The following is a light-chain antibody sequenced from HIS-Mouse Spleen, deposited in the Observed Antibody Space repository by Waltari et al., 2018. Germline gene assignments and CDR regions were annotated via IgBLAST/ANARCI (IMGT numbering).Light chain of an antibody. Sequence: AIRMTQSPSSLSASTGDRVTITCRASQGISSYLAGYQQKPGKAPKLLIYAASTLQSGVPSRFSGSGSGTDFTLTISCLQSEDFATYYCQQYYSYPLTFGGGTKVEIK. CDR2: AAS. J-gene: IGKJ4*01. CDR1: QGISSY. V-gene: IGKV1-8*01. CDR3: QQYYSYPLT.